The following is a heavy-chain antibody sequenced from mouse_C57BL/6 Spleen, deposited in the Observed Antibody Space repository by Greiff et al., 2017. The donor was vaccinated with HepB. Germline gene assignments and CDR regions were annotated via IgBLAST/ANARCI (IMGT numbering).Heavy chain of an antibody. CDR3: ARSDYGREFAY. Sequence: QVQLQQSGAELVRPGTSVKVSCKASGYAFTNYLIEWVKQRPGQGLEWIGVINPGSGGTNYNEKFKGKATLTADKSSSTAYMQLSSLTSEDSAVYFCARSDYGREFAYWGQGTLVTVSA. CDR1: GYAFTNYL. J-gene: IGHJ3*01. D-gene: IGHD1-1*01. V-gene: IGHV1-54*01. CDR2: INPGSGGT.